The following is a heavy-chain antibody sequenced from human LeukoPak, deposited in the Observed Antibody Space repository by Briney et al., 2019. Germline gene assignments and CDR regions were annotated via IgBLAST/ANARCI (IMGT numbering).Heavy chain of an antibody. D-gene: IGHD1-1*01. CDR1: GGSISSGAYS. J-gene: IGHJ4*02. V-gene: IGHV4-30-4*07. CDR3: ARHVGGTTYDY. Sequence: SQTLSLTCTVSGGSISSGAYSWSWIRQPPGKGLEWIGYIHYSGSTNYNPSLKSRVTISVDTSKNQFSLKVSSVTAADTAVYYCARHVGGTTYDYWGQGTLVTVSS. CDR2: IHYSGST.